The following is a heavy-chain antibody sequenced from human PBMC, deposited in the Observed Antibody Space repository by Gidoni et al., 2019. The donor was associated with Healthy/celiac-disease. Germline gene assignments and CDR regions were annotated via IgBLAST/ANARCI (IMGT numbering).Heavy chain of an antibody. CDR1: GFTFSSYA. Sequence: EVQLLESGGGLVQPGGSLRLSRAASGFTFSSYAMSWGRQAPGKGLEWVSAISGSGGSTYYADSVKGRFTISRDNSKNTLYLQMNSLRAEDTAVYYCVSNYYDSSGYLRFDYWGQGTLVTVSS. V-gene: IGHV3-23*01. CDR3: VSNYYDSSGYLRFDY. J-gene: IGHJ4*02. D-gene: IGHD3-22*01. CDR2: ISGSGGST.